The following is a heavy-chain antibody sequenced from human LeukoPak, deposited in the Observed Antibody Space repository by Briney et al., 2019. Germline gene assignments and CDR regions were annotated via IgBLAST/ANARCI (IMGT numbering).Heavy chain of an antibody. Sequence: VASVKVSCKASGYTFTGYYMHWVRQAPGQGLEWMGWINPNSGGTNYAQKFQGRVTMTRDTSISTAYMELSRLRSDDTAVYYCARDLDLWSGYYLFFLAYWGQGTLVTVSS. D-gene: IGHD3-3*01. J-gene: IGHJ4*02. CDR3: ARDLDLWSGYYLFFLAY. V-gene: IGHV1-2*02. CDR2: INPNSGGT. CDR1: GYTFTGYY.